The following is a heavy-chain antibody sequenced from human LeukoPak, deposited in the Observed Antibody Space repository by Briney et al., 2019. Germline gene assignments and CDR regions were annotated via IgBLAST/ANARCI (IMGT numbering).Heavy chain of an antibody. CDR1: GASISTSSCY. Sequence: SETLSLTCTVSGASISTSSCYWGWIRQPPGKGLEWIGTIYYSGYTDYNPSLKSRVTISVDMSKNQFSLKLRSETAADTAVYYCARGQSASSYFDYWGQGTLVTVSS. D-gene: IGHD6-6*01. J-gene: IGHJ4*02. CDR3: ARGQSASSYFDY. V-gene: IGHV4-39*01. CDR2: IYYSGYT.